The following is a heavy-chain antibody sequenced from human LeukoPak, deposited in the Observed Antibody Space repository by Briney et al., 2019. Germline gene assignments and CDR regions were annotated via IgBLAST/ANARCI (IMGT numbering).Heavy chain of an antibody. Sequence: PGGSLRLSCAASGFTFSSYAMSWVRQAPGKGLKWVAVISYDGSNKYYADSVKGRFTISRDNSKNTLYLQMNSLRAEDTAVYYCAKLGYDSRANWGQGTLVTVSS. J-gene: IGHJ4*02. V-gene: IGHV3-30*18. CDR3: AKLGYDSRAN. CDR2: ISYDGSNK. CDR1: GFTFSSYA. D-gene: IGHD3-22*01.